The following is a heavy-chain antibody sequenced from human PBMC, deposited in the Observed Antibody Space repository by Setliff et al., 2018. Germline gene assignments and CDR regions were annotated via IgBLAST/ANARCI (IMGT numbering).Heavy chain of an antibody. D-gene: IGHD6-13*01. J-gene: IGHJ3*02. CDR1: GFTFSRYW. Sequence: PGGSLRLSCAASGFTFSRYWMGWVRQAPGMGPEWLANIKEDGSEKNYVDSVRGRFTISGDNAKNSLYLQIYSLRAGDTAVYYCARDPPGMNAFDIWGHGTMVTVSS. V-gene: IGHV3-7*01. CDR3: ARDPPGMNAFDI. CDR2: IKEDGSEK.